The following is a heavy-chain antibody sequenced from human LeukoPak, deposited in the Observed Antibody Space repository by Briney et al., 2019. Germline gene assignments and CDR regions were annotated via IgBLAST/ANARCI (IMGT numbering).Heavy chain of an antibody. J-gene: IGHJ5*02. CDR2: ISAYNGNT. Sequence: ASVKVSCKASGYTFTSYGISWVRQAPGQGLEWMGWISAYNGNTNYAQKLQGRVTMTTDTSTSTAYMELRSLRSDDTAVYYCARVIVVVPAASVRFDPWGQGTLVTDSS. CDR1: GYTFTSYG. D-gene: IGHD2-2*01. CDR3: ARVIVVVPAASVRFDP. V-gene: IGHV1-18*01.